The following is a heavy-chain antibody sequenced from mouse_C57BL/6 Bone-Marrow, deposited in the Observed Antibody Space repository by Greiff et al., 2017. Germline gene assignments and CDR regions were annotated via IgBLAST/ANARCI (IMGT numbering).Heavy chain of an antibody. CDR3: ARWAYGNYVAWFAY. Sequence: QVQLQQSGAELARPGASVKMSCKASGYTFTSYTMHWVKQRPGQGLEWIGYINPSSGYTKYNQKFKDKATLTADKSSSTAYMQLRSLTSEDAAVYDCARWAYGNYVAWFAYWGQGTLVTVSA. D-gene: IGHD2-1*01. CDR1: GYTFTSYT. J-gene: IGHJ3*01. CDR2: INPSSGYT. V-gene: IGHV1-4*01.